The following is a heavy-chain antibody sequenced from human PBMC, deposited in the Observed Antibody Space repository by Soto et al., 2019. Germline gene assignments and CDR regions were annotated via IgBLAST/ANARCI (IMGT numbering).Heavy chain of an antibody. Sequence: TSETLSLTCTVSGGSVSGVDYFWSWIRQSPGKGLEWIGYIYYTGITHLNPSLKSRLTMAVDTSKNEFSLKLTSVSAADTAVYFCAREERKGIISWFDPWGQGTPVTVSS. J-gene: IGHJ5*02. CDR3: AREERKGIISWFDP. CDR1: GGSVSGVDYF. D-gene: IGHD2-21*01. V-gene: IGHV4-30-4*01. CDR2: IYYTGIT.